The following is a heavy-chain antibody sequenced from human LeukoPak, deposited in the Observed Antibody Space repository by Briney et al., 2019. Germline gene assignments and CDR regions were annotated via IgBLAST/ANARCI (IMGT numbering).Heavy chain of an antibody. Sequence: SETLSLTCTVSGGSISSGSYYWGWIRQPPGKGLEWIGSIYYSGSTYYNPSLKSRVTISVDTSKNQFSLKLSSVTAADTAVYYCARGNRRGSSVWYNYWGQGTLVTVSS. CDR3: ARGNRRGSSVWYNY. V-gene: IGHV4-39*07. J-gene: IGHJ4*02. CDR1: GGSISSGSYY. D-gene: IGHD6-19*01. CDR2: IYYSGST.